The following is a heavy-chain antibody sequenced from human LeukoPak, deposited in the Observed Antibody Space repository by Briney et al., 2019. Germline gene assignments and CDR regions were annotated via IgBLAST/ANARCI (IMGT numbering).Heavy chain of an antibody. Sequence: GGSLRLSCAASGFTFSSYAIQWVRQAPGKGLEWVAFISFDGSNNDYADSVKGRFTISRDNSKNTLYLQMNSLRAEDTAVYFCGWLYNSGRGHWGQGTLVTVSS. CDR3: GWLYNSGRGH. J-gene: IGHJ4*02. CDR2: ISFDGSNN. CDR1: GFTFSSYA. V-gene: IGHV3-30-3*01. D-gene: IGHD3-10*01.